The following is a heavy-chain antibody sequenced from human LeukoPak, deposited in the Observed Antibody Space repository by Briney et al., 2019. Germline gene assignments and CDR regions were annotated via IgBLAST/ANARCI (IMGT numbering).Heavy chain of an antibody. D-gene: IGHD3-22*01. CDR2: IWYDGSYK. Sequence: GGSLRLSCAASGLTFRNYAMHWVRQAPGKGLEWVAVIWYDGSYKYYADFVRGRFTISRDNSKNTLYLEMNSLRVEDTAVYYCARGWRYDSGARPFDIWGQGTMVTVSS. V-gene: IGHV3-33*01. J-gene: IGHJ3*02. CDR3: ARGWRYDSGARPFDI. CDR1: GLTFRNYA.